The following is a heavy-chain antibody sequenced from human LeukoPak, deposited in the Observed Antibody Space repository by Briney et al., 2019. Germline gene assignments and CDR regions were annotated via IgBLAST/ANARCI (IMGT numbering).Heavy chain of an antibody. D-gene: IGHD6-19*01. CDR3: VRRHGSGGFYFDY. V-gene: IGHV3-48*01. Sequence: PGGSLRLSCAASGFTFGTYGMNCVRQAPGKGLEWVSYFSDSRSTIYYADSVKGRFTISRDNAQNSLYLQMNSLRAEDTAVYYCVRRHGSGGFYFDYWGQGTLVTVSS. CDR2: FSDSRSTI. CDR1: GFTFGTYG. J-gene: IGHJ4*02.